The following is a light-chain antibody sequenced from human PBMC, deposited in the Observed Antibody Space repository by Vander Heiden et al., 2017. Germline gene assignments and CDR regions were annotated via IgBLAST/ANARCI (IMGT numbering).Light chain of an antibody. Sequence: PVSPGQTARITCSGAALPKKYAYWYQQKSGQAPVLVIYEDSKPPSGIPERFSGSSSGTMATLTISGAQVEDEADYYCYSADSSGNHSWVFGGGTKLTVL. CDR3: YSADSSGNHSWV. CDR2: EDS. J-gene: IGLJ3*02. CDR1: ALPKKY. V-gene: IGLV3-10*01.